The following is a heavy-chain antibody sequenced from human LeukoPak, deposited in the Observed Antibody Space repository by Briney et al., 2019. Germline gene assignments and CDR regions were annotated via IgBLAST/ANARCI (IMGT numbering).Heavy chain of an antibody. CDR1: GGSISSYY. CDR3: ARTDSSSPVFVDY. V-gene: IGHV4-59*01. CDR2: IYYSGST. J-gene: IGHJ4*02. Sequence: PSETLSLTCTVSGGSISSYYWSWIRQPPGKGLEWIGYIYYSGSTNYNPSLKSRVTISVDTSKNQFSLKLSSVTAADTAVYYCARTDSSSPVFVDYWGQGTLLTVSS. D-gene: IGHD6-6*01.